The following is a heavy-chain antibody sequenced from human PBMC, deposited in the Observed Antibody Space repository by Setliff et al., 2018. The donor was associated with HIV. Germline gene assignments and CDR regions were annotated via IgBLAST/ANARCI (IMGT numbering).Heavy chain of an antibody. V-gene: IGHV4-34*01. J-gene: IGHJ6*03. CDR1: GGSFSGYS. Sequence: KPSETLSLTCAVYGGSFSGYSWIWIRQPPGKGLEWIGEINHSGSANYNPSLKSRVTISLDTSRNQFSLKLTSMTAADTSVYYCARHSAVNITPDGLGYYSIDVWGKGTSVTVSS. D-gene: IGHD2-15*01. CDR2: INHSGSA. CDR3: ARHSAVNITPDGLGYYSIDV.